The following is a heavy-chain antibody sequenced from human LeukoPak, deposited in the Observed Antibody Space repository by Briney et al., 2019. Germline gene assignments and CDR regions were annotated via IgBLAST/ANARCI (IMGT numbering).Heavy chain of an antibody. CDR1: GGSFSGYY. D-gene: IGHD2-15*01. V-gene: IGHV4-34*01. J-gene: IGHJ5*02. Sequence: SETLSLTCAVYGGSFSGYYWSWVRQPPGKGLERIGEINHSGSTNYNPSLTSRVTISVDTSKNQFSLKLSSVTAADTAVYYCARNLVRGYCSRGSCYPSWFDPWGQGTLVTVSS. CDR2: INHSGST. CDR3: ARNLVRGYCSRGSCYPSWFDP.